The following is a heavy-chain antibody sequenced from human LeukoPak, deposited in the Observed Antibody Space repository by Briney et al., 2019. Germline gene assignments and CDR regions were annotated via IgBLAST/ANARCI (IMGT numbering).Heavy chain of an antibody. J-gene: IGHJ4*02. CDR3: ARDNGYGDYYFDY. CDR1: GGTFSSYA. Sequence: ASVKVSCKASGGTFSSYAISWVRQAPGQGLEWMGGIIPIFGTANYAQKFQGRVTITTDESTSTAYMELSSLRSEDTAVYYRARDNGYGDYYFDYWGQGTLVTVSS. V-gene: IGHV1-69*05. D-gene: IGHD4-17*01. CDR2: IIPIFGTA.